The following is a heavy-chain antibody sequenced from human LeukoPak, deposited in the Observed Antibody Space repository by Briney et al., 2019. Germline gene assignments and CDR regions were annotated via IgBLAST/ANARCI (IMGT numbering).Heavy chain of an antibody. J-gene: IGHJ4*02. D-gene: IGHD3-10*02. Sequence: PSETLSLTCTVSGGSIRSDYWSWIRQPPGKGLEWVSALSPSGGITYYEDSVKGRFTISRDNSKNTLYLQMNSLSAEDTAVYYCAKGVNYFVLEYWGQGTLVTISS. CDR1: GGSIRSDY. CDR2: LSPSGGIT. V-gene: IGHV3-23*01. CDR3: AKGVNYFVLEY.